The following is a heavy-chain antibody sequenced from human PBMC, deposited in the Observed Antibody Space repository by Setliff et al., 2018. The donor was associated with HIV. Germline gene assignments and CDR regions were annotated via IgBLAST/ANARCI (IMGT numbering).Heavy chain of an antibody. D-gene: IGHD2-2*01. CDR1: GYTFTDYY. CDR2: VDPEDGET. CDR3: ATLGYDIDY. J-gene: IGHJ4*02. V-gene: IGHV1-69-2*01. Sequence: ASVKVSCKASGYTFTDYYIHWVQLAPGKGLEWTGRVDPEDGETKYAEKFRDRVTITADTSIDTAYMELSRLRSEDTALYYCATLGYDIDYWGQGTLVTVSS.